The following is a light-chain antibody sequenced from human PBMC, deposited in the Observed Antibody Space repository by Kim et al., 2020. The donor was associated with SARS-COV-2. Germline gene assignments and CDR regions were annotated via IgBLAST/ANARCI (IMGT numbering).Light chain of an antibody. CDR1: QSVRTSY. CDR3: QQFGSSWLT. Sequence: DIVLTQSPGALSLSPGERATLSCRASQSVRTSYLAWYQQKPGQAPRLLIYGTSSRATGIPDRFSGSGSGTDFTLTISRLEPEDVAVYYCQQFGSSWLTFGGGTKLEI. J-gene: IGKJ4*01. CDR2: GTS. V-gene: IGKV3-20*01.